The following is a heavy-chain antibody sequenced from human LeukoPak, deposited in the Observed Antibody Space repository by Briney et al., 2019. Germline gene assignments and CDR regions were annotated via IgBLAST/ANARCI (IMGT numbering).Heavy chain of an antibody. CDR1: GGTFSSYG. CDR2: ISAYNGNT. D-gene: IGHD3-10*01. Sequence: GASVKVSCKASGGTFSSYGISWVRQAPGQGLEWMGWISAYNGNTNYAQKLQGRVTMTTDTSTSTAYMELRSLRSDDTAVYYCARVAMVRGVISGYGMDVWGQGTTVTVSS. V-gene: IGHV1-18*01. CDR3: ARVAMVRGVISGYGMDV. J-gene: IGHJ6*02.